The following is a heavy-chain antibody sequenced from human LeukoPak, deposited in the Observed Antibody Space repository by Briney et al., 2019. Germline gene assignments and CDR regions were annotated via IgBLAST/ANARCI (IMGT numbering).Heavy chain of an antibody. Sequence: GESLKISCKGSGYRFINYWIGWVRQMPGKGLEWMGIVFPGDSGTRYSPSFQGQVTISVDKSISTAYLQWSSLKASDTAMYYCARPNLTSGTYYIDYWGQGTLVTVSS. V-gene: IGHV5-51*01. CDR3: ARPNLTSGTYYIDY. J-gene: IGHJ4*02. CDR2: VFPGDSGT. D-gene: IGHD3-10*01. CDR1: GYRFINYW.